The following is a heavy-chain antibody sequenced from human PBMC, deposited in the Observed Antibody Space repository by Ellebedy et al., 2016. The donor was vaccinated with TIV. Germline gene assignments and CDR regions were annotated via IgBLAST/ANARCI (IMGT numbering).Heavy chain of an antibody. CDR3: ARGTFLVYFDY. D-gene: IGHD3-3*01. V-gene: IGHV4-59*01. CDR1: GGSISSYY. Sequence: MPSETLSLTCTVSGGSISSYYWSWIRQPPGKGLEWIGYIYYSGSTNYNPSLKSRVTISVDTSKNQFSLKLSSVTAADTAVYYCARGTFLVYFDYWGQGTLVTVSS. CDR2: IYYSGST. J-gene: IGHJ4*02.